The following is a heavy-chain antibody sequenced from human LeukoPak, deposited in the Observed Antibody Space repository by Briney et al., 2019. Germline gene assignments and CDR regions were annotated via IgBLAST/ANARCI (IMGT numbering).Heavy chain of an antibody. Sequence: SETLSLTCTVSGYSISSGYYWGWIRQPPGKGLEWIGSIHHSGSTNYNPSLKSRVTISLDTSKNQFSLKLSSVTAADTAVYYCARCSSGWPYFDYWGQGTLVTVSS. CDR3: ARCSSGWPYFDY. V-gene: IGHV4-38-2*02. CDR2: IHHSGST. J-gene: IGHJ4*02. CDR1: GYSISSGYY. D-gene: IGHD6-19*01.